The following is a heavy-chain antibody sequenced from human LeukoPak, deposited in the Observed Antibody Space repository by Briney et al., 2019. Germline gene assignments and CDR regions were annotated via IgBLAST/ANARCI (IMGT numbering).Heavy chain of an antibody. V-gene: IGHV1-18*01. CDR1: GYTFTSYG. CDR2: ISAYNGNT. D-gene: IGHD3-22*01. Sequence: ASVKVCCKASGYTFTSYGISWVRQAPGQGLEWMGWISAYNGNTNYAQKLQGRVTMTTDTSTSTAYMELRSLRSDDTAVYYCARDLSCYYDSSGPFDYWGQGTLVTVSS. J-gene: IGHJ4*02. CDR3: ARDLSCYYDSSGPFDY.